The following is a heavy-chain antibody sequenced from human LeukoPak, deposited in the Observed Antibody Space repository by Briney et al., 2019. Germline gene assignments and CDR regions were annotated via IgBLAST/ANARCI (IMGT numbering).Heavy chain of an antibody. CDR1: GGSFSDNY. CDR3: AVGGYDSSGYRVGMNY. CDR2: ITHSGIT. D-gene: IGHD3-22*01. Sequence: SETLSLTCAVYGGSFSDNYWTWIRQPPGKGLEWIGEITHSGITNYNPSLKSRVTTSGDTSRNQFSLTLSSVTAADTAVYYCAVGGYDSSGYRVGMNYWGQGTLVTVSS. V-gene: IGHV4-34*01. J-gene: IGHJ4*02.